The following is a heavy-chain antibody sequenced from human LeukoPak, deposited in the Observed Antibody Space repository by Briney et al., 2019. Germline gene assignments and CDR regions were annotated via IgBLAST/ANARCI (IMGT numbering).Heavy chain of an antibody. CDR1: GFTLSSYE. Sequence: PGGSLRLSCAASGFTLSSYEMNWVRQAPGKGLEWVSSISSSSDYIYYADSVKGRFTISRDNAKNLLYLQMNSLRAEDTAVYYCARDYPYSYYMNVWGNGTTVTVSS. D-gene: IGHD4-11*01. CDR2: ISSSSDYI. V-gene: IGHV3-21*01. J-gene: IGHJ6*03. CDR3: ARDYPYSYYMNV.